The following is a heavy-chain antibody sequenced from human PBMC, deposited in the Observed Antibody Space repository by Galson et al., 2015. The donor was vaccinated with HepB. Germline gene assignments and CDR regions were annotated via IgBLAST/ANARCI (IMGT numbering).Heavy chain of an antibody. CDR2: ISGNNGNT. CDR3: ARMEGYGNFGVPSYYMDI. Sequence: SVKVSCKASGYSFTRYSVIWVRQAPGQGLEWMGSISGNNGNTNFAQKFQGRVTMTTDASTTTAYMELRSLRSDDTAVYYCARMEGYGNFGVPSYYMDIWGKGTTVTVSS. D-gene: IGHD3-3*01. J-gene: IGHJ6*03. V-gene: IGHV1-18*01. CDR1: GYSFTRYS.